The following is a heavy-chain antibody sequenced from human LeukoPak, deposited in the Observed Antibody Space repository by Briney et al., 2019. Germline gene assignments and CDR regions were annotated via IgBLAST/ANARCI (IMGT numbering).Heavy chain of an antibody. V-gene: IGHV1-69*05. CDR1: GGTFSSYA. CDR2: IIPIFGTA. Sequence: ASVKVSCKASGGTFSSYAISWVRQAPGQGLEWMGRIIPIFGTANYAQKFQGRVTITTDESTSTAYMELSSLRSQDTAVYYCARDLYYYDSSGYSPYYFDYWGQGTLVTVSS. D-gene: IGHD3-22*01. CDR3: ARDLYYYDSSGYSPYYFDY. J-gene: IGHJ4*02.